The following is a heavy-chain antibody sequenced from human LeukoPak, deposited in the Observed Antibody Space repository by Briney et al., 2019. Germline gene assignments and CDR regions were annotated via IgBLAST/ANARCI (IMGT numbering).Heavy chain of an antibody. J-gene: IGHJ6*02. CDR2: IYTSGST. Sequence: SETLSLTCTVSGGSISSYYWSWIRQPAGKGLEWIGRIYTSGSTNYNPSLKSRVTMSVDTSKNQFSLKLSSVTAADTAVYYCARVMTSGSHYYYYGMDVWGQGTTVTVSS. CDR3: ARVMTSGSHYYYYGMDV. V-gene: IGHV4-4*07. CDR1: GGSISSYY. D-gene: IGHD3-10*01.